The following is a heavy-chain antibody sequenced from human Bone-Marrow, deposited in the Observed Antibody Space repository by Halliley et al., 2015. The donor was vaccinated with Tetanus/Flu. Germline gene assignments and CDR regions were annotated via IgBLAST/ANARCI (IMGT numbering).Heavy chain of an antibody. V-gene: IGHV5-51*03. Sequence: QLVQSGAEVKKPGESLKISCKGSGYTFTSYWIVWVRQMPGRGLEWMGIIYPGGSNTRYSPSFQGHVTISADRSITTAYLQWSSLQAADPAVYYCARRIAVANTGHYFDSWGQGTLVTVSS. D-gene: IGHD6-19*01. CDR3: ARRIAVANTGHYFDS. CDR2: IYPGGSNT. CDR1: GYTFTSYW. J-gene: IGHJ4*02.